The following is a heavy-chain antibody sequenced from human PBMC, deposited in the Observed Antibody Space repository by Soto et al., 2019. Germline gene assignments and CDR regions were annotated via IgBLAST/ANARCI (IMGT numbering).Heavy chain of an antibody. V-gene: IGHV3-30-3*01. Sequence: GSLRLSCAASVFTFSSYAMHWVRQAPGKGLEWVAVISYDGSNKYYADSVKGRFTISRDNSKNTLYLQMNSLRAEDTAVYYCARDTLGYCSSTSCPATYYYYGMDVWGQGTTVTVSS. J-gene: IGHJ6*02. D-gene: IGHD2-2*01. CDR3: ARDTLGYCSSTSCPATYYYYGMDV. CDR1: VFTFSSYA. CDR2: ISYDGSNK.